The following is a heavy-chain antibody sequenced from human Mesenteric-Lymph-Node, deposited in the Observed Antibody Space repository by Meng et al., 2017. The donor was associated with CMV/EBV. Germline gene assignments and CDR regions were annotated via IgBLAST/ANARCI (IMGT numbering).Heavy chain of an antibody. D-gene: IGHD2-15*01. CDR3: ASDRGGRYYYYGMDV. J-gene: IGHJ6*02. Sequence: GSLRLSCTVSGGSISSYYWSWIRQPPGKGLEWIGYIYYSGSTKYNPSLKSRVTISVDTSKNQFSLKLRSVTAADTAVYYCASDRGGRYYYYGMDVWGQGTTVTVSS. V-gene: IGHV4-59*01. CDR1: GGSISSYY. CDR2: IYYSGST.